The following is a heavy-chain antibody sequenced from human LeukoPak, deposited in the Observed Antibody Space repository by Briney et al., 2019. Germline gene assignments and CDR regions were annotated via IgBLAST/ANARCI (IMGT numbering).Heavy chain of an antibody. D-gene: IGHD6-6*01. Sequence: SETLSLTCTVSGGSISSYYWSWILQPPGKGLEWIGYIYTSGSTNYNPSLKSRVTISVDTSKNQFSLKLSSVTAADTAVYYCARQSIAARPGFDYWGQGTLVTVSS. CDR1: GGSISSYY. J-gene: IGHJ4*02. CDR3: ARQSIAARPGFDY. CDR2: IYTSGST. V-gene: IGHV4-4*09.